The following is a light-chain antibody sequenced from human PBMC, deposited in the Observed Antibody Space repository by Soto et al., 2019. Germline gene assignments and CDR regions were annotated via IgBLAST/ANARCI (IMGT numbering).Light chain of an antibody. CDR1: QSISSW. V-gene: IGKV1-5*01. J-gene: IGKJ2*01. CDR2: DAS. Sequence: DIQMTQSPSTLSASVGVRVTITCRASQSISSWLAWYQQKPGKAPKLLIYDASSLESGDPSRFSGSGSGTEFTLTISSLQPDDFATYYCQQYNSQGYTFGQGTKLEIK. CDR3: QQYNSQGYT.